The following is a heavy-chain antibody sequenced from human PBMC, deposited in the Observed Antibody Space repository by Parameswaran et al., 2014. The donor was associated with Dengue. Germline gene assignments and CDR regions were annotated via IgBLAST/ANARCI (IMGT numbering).Heavy chain of an antibody. Sequence: GGSLRLSCAASGFNFNNYGMHWVRQAPGKGLEWVTIIWDDGSNKYYADSVKGRFTISRDNSTNTLFLQMNSLRAEDTAVYYCARGRFDGDLYSFDYWGQGTLVTVSS. CDR3: ARGRFDGDLYSFDY. J-gene: IGHJ4*02. CDR1: GFNFNNYG. D-gene: IGHD4-17*01. CDR2: IWDDGSNK. V-gene: IGHV3-33*02.